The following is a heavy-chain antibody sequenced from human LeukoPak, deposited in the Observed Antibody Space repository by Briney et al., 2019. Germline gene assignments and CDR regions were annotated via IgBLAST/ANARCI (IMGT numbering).Heavy chain of an antibody. Sequence: GGSLRLSCAASGFTFSNYAMSWVRQAPGKGLEWVSVISAFGGGTYYADSVKGRFTISRDNSKNTLYVHMNSLRGEDTAVYYCAKGGSLLRDPYDYWGQGTLVSVSS. J-gene: IGHJ4*02. CDR3: AKGGSLLRDPYDY. CDR2: ISAFGGGT. D-gene: IGHD3-22*01. V-gene: IGHV3-23*01. CDR1: GFTFSNYA.